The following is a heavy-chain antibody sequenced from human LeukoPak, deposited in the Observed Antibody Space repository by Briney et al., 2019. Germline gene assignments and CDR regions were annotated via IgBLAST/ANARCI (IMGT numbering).Heavy chain of an antibody. J-gene: IGHJ4*02. CDR1: GYTFTSYD. D-gene: IGHD6-19*01. Sequence: ASVKVSCKASGYTFTSYDINWVRQATGQGLEWMGWMNPNSGNTGYAQKFQGRVTMTRNTSISTAYMELRSLRSEDTAAYYCARGRQTSSGWSFWGQGTLVTVSS. V-gene: IGHV1-8*01. CDR2: MNPNSGNT. CDR3: ARGRQTSSGWSF.